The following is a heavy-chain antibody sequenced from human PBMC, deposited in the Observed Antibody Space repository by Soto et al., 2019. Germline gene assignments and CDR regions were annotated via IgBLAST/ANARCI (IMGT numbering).Heavy chain of an antibody. V-gene: IGHV4-39*01. CDR1: GCPIRTHIYN. J-gene: IGHJ1*01. CDR2: VHYSGST. CDR3: ARQHYYDSSGYYTWN. Sequence: LPESLSLTYSVSGCPIRTHIYNGCWIRQPPGKGLEWIATVHYSGSTYYTPSLKNRVTISADTSNNHFSLRLNSVTAADTAVYYCARQHYYDSSGYYTWNWGQG. D-gene: IGHD3-22*01.